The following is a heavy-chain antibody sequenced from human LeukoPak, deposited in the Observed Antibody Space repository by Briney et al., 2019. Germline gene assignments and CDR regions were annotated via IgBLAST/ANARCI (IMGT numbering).Heavy chain of an antibody. CDR3: ARAQELYDAFDI. J-gene: IGHJ3*02. CDR2: IYHSGST. V-gene: IGHV4-30-2*01. CDR1: GGSISSGGYY. D-gene: IGHD1-26*01. Sequence: TSETLSLTCTVSGGSISSGGYYWSWIRQPPGKGLEWIGYIYHSGSTYYNPSLKSRVTISVDRSKNQFSLKLSSVTAADTAVYYCARAQELYDAFDIWGQGTMVTVSS.